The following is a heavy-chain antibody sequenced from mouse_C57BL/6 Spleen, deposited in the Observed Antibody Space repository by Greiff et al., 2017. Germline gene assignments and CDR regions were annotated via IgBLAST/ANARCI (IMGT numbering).Heavy chain of an antibody. D-gene: IGHD2-5*01. CDR2: IYPGSGNT. J-gene: IGHJ3*01. CDR1: GYSFTSYY. V-gene: IGHV1-66*01. Sequence: QVQLKESGPELVKPGASVKISCKASGYSFTSYYIHWVKQRPGQGLEWIGWIYPGSGNTKYNEKFKGKATLTADTSSSTAYMQLSSLTSEDSAVYYCARAYYSNYGGFAYWGQGTLVTVSA. CDR3: ARAYYSNYGGFAY.